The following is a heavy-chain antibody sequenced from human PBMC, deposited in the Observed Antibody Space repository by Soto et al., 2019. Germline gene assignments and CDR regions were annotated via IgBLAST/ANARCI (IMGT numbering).Heavy chain of an antibody. CDR1: GYSFTSYW. CDR2: IYPGDSDT. Sequence: PGESLQISFKCSGYSFTSYWIGWVRQMPGKGLEWMGIIYPGDSDTRYSPSFQGQVTISADKSISTAYLQWSSLKASDTAMYYCARRSGSYRDAFDIWGQGTMVTVSS. CDR3: ARRSGSYRDAFDI. V-gene: IGHV5-51*01. J-gene: IGHJ3*02. D-gene: IGHD1-26*01.